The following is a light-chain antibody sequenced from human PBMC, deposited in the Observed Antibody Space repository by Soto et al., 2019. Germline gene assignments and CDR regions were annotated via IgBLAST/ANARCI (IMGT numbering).Light chain of an antibody. Sequence: AIQLTQSPSSLSASVGDRVTITCRASQGIGSSLAWYQQKPGKPPRVLIYSTSTLSNGVPSRFSGSGSGTDFSLTISSLQPEDFVTYFCQQVNTFPFTFGGGTK. CDR3: QQVNTFPFT. J-gene: IGKJ4*01. CDR1: QGIGSS. V-gene: IGKV1-13*02. CDR2: STS.